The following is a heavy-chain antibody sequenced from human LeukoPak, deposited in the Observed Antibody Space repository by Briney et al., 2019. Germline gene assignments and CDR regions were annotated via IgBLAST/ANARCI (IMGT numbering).Heavy chain of an antibody. CDR1: GFTFSSYE. J-gene: IGHJ4*02. V-gene: IGHV3-53*01. D-gene: IGHD3-22*01. CDR3: TRSGYRHPYHFDS. Sequence: GGSPRLSCAASGFTFSSYEMNWVRQAPGKGLEWVSVLYTGGGTDHADSVKGRFTISRDNSKNTLSLQMNSLRAEDTAIYYCTRSGYRHPYHFDSWGQGTLVTVSS. CDR2: LYTGGGT.